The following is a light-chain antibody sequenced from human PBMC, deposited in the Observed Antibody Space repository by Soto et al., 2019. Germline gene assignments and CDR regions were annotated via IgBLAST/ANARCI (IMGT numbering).Light chain of an antibody. CDR2: EIS. Sequence: QSALTQPASVSGSPGQSITISCTGTSSDVGGYNYVSWYQQHPGKAPKLIIYEISHRPSGVSNRFSGSTAGNTASLTISGLQAEDEADYYCNSYTSKSTGVFGTGTKVTVL. V-gene: IGLV2-14*01. CDR1: SSDVGGYNY. CDR3: NSYTSKSTGV. J-gene: IGLJ1*01.